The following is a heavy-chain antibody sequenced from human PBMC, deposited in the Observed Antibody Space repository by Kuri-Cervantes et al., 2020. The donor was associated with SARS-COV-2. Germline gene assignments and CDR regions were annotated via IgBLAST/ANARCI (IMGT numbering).Heavy chain of an antibody. V-gene: IGHV4-39*01. Sequence: GSLRLSCTVSGGSISSGSYYWGWIRQPPGKGLEWIGSIHYSGSTYYNPSLKSRVTISVDTSKNQFSLKLSSVTAADTAVYYCARHLPYSNYERGWFDPWGQGTLVTVSS. CDR2: IHYSGST. CDR1: GGSISSGSYY. D-gene: IGHD4-11*01. J-gene: IGHJ5*02. CDR3: ARHLPYSNYERGWFDP.